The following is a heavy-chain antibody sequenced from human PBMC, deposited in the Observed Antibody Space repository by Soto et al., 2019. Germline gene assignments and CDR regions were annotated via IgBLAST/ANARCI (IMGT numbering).Heavy chain of an antibody. V-gene: IGHV1-3*01. CDR3: ARADYYHRNY. D-gene: IGHD3-10*01. CDR2: INAGNGNT. CDR1: GYTFTSYA. Sequence: QVQLVQSGAEVKKPGASVKVSCKASGYTFTSYAMHWVRQAPGQRLEWMGWINAGNGNTKYSQKFHGRVTITRDTSASTAYMKLSSLRSEDTAVYYCARADYYHRNYWGQGTLVTVSS. J-gene: IGHJ4*02.